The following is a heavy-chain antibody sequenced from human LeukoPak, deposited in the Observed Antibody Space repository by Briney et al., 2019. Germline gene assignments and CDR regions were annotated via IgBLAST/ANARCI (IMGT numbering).Heavy chain of an antibody. CDR3: ARGDISYGDPWFDP. J-gene: IGHJ5*02. CDR1: GGSISSYY. Sequence: PSETLSLTCTVSGGSISSYYWSWIRQPPGKGLEWIGYIYYSGSTYYNPSLKSRVTISVDTSKNQFSLKLSSVTAADTAVYYCARGDISYGDPWFDPWGQGTLVTVSS. D-gene: IGHD4-17*01. V-gene: IGHV4-30-4*01. CDR2: IYYSGST.